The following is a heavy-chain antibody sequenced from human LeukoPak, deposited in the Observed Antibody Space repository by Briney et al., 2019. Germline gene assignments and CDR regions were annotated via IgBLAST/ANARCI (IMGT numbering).Heavy chain of an antibody. CDR1: GGSISSYY. CDR3: ARDLEKYSSGWYGGVFFDY. Sequence: SETLSLTCTVSGGSISSYYWSWIRQPPGKGLEWIGYIYYSGSTNYNPSLKSRVTISVDTFKNQFSLKLSSVTAADTAVYYCARDLEKYSSGWYGGVFFDYWGQGTLVTVSS. D-gene: IGHD6-19*01. V-gene: IGHV4-59*12. CDR2: IYYSGST. J-gene: IGHJ4*02.